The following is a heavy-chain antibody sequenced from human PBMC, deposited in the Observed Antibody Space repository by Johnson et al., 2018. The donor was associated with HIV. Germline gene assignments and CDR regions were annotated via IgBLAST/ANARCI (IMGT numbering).Heavy chain of an antibody. CDR2: ISWNSGSI. D-gene: IGHD6-6*01. Sequence: EVQLVESGGGLVQPGGSLRLSCVASGFIFSDHYMYWVRQAPGKGLEWVSGISWNSGSIGYADSVKGRFTISRDNAKNSLYLQINSLRAEDTALYYCAKDGKTERRYSSSSVLNAFDIWGQGTMVTVSS. CDR3: AKDGKTERRYSSSSVLNAFDI. J-gene: IGHJ3*02. CDR1: GFIFSDHY. V-gene: IGHV3-9*01.